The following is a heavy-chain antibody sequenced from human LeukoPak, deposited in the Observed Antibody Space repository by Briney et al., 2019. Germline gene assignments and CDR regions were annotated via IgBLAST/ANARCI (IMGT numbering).Heavy chain of an antibody. J-gene: IGHJ6*02. CDR2: THWNDAD. CDR3: AHRRVWEGMGV. V-gene: IGHV2-5*01. Sequence: SGPTLVNPTQTLTLTCTFSGFSLTTRGVGVGWLRQPPGKALEWLAITHWNDADHYRPFVKSRLSITKDTSKNQVVLTMTNVDPVDTATYFCAHRRVWEGMGVLGQGTTVTVSS. D-gene: IGHD1-26*01. CDR1: GFSLTTRGVG.